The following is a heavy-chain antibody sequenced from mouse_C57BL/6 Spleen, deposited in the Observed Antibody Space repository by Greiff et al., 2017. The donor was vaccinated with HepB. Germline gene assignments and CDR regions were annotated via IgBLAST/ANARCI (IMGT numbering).Heavy chain of an antibody. CDR2: IWSDGST. J-gene: IGHJ2*01. CDR3: ARHQTYDGYPGYFDY. D-gene: IGHD2-3*01. V-gene: IGHV2-6-1*01. Sequence: VQRVESGPGLVAPSQRLSITCTVSGFSLTSYGVHWVRQPPGKGLEWLVVIWSDGSTTYNSALKSRLSISKDNSKSQVFLKMNSLQTDDTAMYYCARHQTYDGYPGYFDYWGQGTTLTVSS. CDR1: GFSLTSYG.